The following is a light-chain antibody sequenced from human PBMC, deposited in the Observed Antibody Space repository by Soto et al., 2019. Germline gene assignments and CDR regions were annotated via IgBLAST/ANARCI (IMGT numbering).Light chain of an antibody. V-gene: IGKV3-20*01. CDR3: QQYTSTPGT. J-gene: IGKJ1*01. CDR2: GAS. Sequence: EIVLTQSPGTLSLSPGERATLFCRASQSVSSSYLAWYQQKPGQAPRLLIYGASSRATGIPDRFGGSGSGTDFTLTISRLEPEDFAVYYCQQYTSTPGTFGQGTRVEI. CDR1: QSVSSSY.